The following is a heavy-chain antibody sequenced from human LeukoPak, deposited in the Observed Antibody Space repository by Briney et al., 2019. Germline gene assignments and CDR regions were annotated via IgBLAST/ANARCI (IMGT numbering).Heavy chain of an antibody. J-gene: IGHJ4*02. V-gene: IGHV3-23*01. CDR2: ISGRGST. Sequence: GGSLRLSCAASGFTFSSYAMSWVRQAPGKGLEWVSGISGRGSTYYADSVKGRFTISRDNAKKSLYLQMNSLRAEDTAVYYCVRRAGGYSHPYDYWGQGTLVTVSS. D-gene: IGHD4-23*01. CDR1: GFTFSSYA. CDR3: VRRAGGYSHPYDY.